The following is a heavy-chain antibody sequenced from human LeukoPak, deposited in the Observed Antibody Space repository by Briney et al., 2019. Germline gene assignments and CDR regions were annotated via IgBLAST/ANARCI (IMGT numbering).Heavy chain of an antibody. J-gene: IGHJ4*02. Sequence: GGSLRLSCAASGFTFSSYWMSWVRQAPGKGLEWVANIKQDGSEKYYVDSVKGRFTISRDNAENSVYLRMNSLRDEDTAVYYCTRGGRNTSYYWYYWGQGTLVTVSS. CDR3: TRGGRNTSYYWYY. CDR1: GFTFSSYW. V-gene: IGHV3-7*01. D-gene: IGHD1-26*01. CDR2: IKQDGSEK.